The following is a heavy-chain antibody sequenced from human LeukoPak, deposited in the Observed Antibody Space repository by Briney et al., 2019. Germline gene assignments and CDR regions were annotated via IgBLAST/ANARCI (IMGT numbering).Heavy chain of an antibody. Sequence: GGSLRLSCAASGFTFSSYSMNWVRQAPGKGLEWVSSISSSSSYIYYADSVKGRFTISRDNAKNSLYLQMNSLRAEDTAVYYCASQGPDGYTVDYWGQGTLVTVSS. J-gene: IGHJ4*02. D-gene: IGHD5-24*01. CDR1: GFTFSSYS. CDR3: ASQGPDGYTVDY. V-gene: IGHV3-21*01. CDR2: ISSSSSYI.